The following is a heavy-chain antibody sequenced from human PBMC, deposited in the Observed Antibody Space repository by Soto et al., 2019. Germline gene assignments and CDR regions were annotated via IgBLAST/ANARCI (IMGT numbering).Heavy chain of an antibody. V-gene: IGHV4-39*02. CDR3: ARDRGNSYYYYGMDV. J-gene: IGHJ6*02. Sequence: SETLSLTCTVSGGSISSSTYYWGWLRQPPGKGLEWIASFFIGGNTYYNPSLKSRVTISVDTSKNQFSLKLSSVTAADTAVYYCARDRGNSYYYYGMDVWGQGTTVT. D-gene: IGHD3-10*01. CDR2: FFIGGNT. CDR1: GGSISSSTYY.